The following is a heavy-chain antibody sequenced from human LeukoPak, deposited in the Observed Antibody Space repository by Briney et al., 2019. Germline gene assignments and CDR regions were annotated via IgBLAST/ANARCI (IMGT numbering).Heavy chain of an antibody. D-gene: IGHD3-10*01. J-gene: IGHJ3*02. CDR2: ISYTGST. CDR3: ARGTSMVRGVRDDAFDI. Sequence: PSETLSLTCTVSGGSISSYYWSWIRQPPGKGLEWIGYISYTGSTNYIPSLKGRVTISVDTSKNQFSLKLSSVTAADTAMFYCARGTSMVRGVRDDAFDIWGQGTTVTVSS. CDR1: GGSISSYY. V-gene: IGHV4-59*01.